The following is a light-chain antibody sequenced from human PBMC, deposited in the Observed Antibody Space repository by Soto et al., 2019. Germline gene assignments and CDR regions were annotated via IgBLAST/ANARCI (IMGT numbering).Light chain of an antibody. Sequence: QSALTQPASVSGSPGQSITISCTGTSSDVGGYNYVSWYQHHPGKAPKLMIYEVSNRPSGVSNRFSGSKSGNTASLTISGLQAEDEADYYCSSYTSSSTPNWVFGGGTKLTVL. V-gene: IGLV2-14*01. CDR2: EVS. J-gene: IGLJ3*02. CDR3: SSYTSSSTPNWV. CDR1: SSDVGGYNY.